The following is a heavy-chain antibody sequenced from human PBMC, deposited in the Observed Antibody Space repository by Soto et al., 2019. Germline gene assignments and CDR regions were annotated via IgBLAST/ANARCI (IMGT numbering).Heavy chain of an antibody. V-gene: IGHV3-30*03. D-gene: IGHD2-21*01. CDR3: SRAGILTTPYYFDY. CDR1: GFTFSSYG. J-gene: IGHJ4*01. Sequence: GGSLRLSCAASGFTFSSYGMHWVRQAPGKGLEWVAVISYDGSNKYYADSVKGRFTISRDNSKNTLYLQMNSLRAEDTAVYYCSRAGILTTPYYFDYWGQGTLVTVSS. CDR2: ISYDGSNK.